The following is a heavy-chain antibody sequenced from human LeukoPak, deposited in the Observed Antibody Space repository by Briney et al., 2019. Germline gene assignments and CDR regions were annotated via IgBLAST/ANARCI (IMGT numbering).Heavy chain of an antibody. D-gene: IGHD3-10*01. CDR2: INPSGGST. CDR3: ARGVTMVRGVKFLAYYYYGMDV. J-gene: IGHJ6*02. CDR1: GYTFTSYY. V-gene: IGHV1-46*01. Sequence: ASVKVSCKASGYTFTSYYMHWVRQAPGQGLEWMGIINPSGGSTSYAQKLQGRVTMTRDTSTSTVYMELSSLRSEDTAVYYCARGVTMVRGVKFLAYYYYGMDVWGQGTTVTVSS.